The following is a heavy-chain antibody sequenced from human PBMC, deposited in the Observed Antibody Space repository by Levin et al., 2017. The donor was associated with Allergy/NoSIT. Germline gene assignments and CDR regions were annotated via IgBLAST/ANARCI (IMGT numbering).Heavy chain of an antibody. V-gene: IGHV4-59*01. CDR3: ARSLDYDFWSGYYYYYYGMDG. CDR2: IYYSGST. CDR1: GASISSYY. D-gene: IGHD3-3*01. J-gene: IGHJ6*02. Sequence: SETLSLTCIVSGASISSYYWSWIRQPPGKGLEWIGYIYYSGSTNYNPSLKSRVTISVDTSKNQFSLKLSSVTAADTAVYYCARSLDYDFWSGYYYYYYGMDGWGQGTMVTVSS.